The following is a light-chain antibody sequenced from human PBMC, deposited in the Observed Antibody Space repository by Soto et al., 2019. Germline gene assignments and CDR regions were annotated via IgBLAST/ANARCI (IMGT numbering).Light chain of an antibody. CDR2: EVT. CDR1: TSDVGTYNL. V-gene: IGLV2-23*02. Sequence: QSALTQRASVSGSPGQSITISCTGTTSDVGTYNLVSWYQHHPGKAPQLIIFEVTKRPSGVSDRFSGSKSGNTASLTISGLLGEDEADYYCCSFAGRSPPTSVFGTGTKLTVL. CDR3: CSFAGRSPPTSV. J-gene: IGLJ1*01.